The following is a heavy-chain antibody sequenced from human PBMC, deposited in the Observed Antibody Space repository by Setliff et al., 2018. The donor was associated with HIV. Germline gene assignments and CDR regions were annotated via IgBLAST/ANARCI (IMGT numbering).Heavy chain of an antibody. Sequence: GGSLRLSCAAPGFTVSSDYMSWVRQAPGRGLEWVSSISIGSGGAIDYADSVQGRFTISRDNSKNSLYLQMNSLRVEDTAVYYCARDYLYYNLYNGSPVYGMDVWGQGTTVTVSS. CDR3: ARDYLYYNLYNGSPVYGMDV. V-gene: IGHV3-21*01. D-gene: IGHD3-3*01. J-gene: IGHJ6*02. CDR2: ISIGSGGAI. CDR1: GFTVSSDY.